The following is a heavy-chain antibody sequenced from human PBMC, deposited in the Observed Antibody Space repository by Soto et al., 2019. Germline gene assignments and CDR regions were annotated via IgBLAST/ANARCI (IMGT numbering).Heavy chain of an antibody. CDR1: VFTFSSYW. CDR3: ARAGPDYDFWSGYYKY. CDR2: INSDGSST. Sequence: VGSLRLSCASSVFTFSSYWMHCVRQSPGKGLVWVSRINSDGSSTSYADSVKGRFTISRDNAKNTLYLKMNSLRAKDTAVYYCARAGPDYDFWSGYYKYWGQGTLVNVSS. D-gene: IGHD3-3*01. V-gene: IGHV3-74*01. J-gene: IGHJ4*02.